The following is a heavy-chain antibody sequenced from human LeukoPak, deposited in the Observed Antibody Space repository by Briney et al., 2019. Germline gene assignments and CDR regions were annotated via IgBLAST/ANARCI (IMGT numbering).Heavy chain of an antibody. CDR1: GYTFTSYY. CDR3: ARRLQIVWYGLDV. Sequence: ASVKVSCKASGYTFTSYYMHWVRQAPGQGLEWMGWVNPNSGGTIYEEKFQGRVNMTRDTSISTAYMELTGLRSDDTAVYYCARRLQIVWYGLDVWGQGTSVTVSS. CDR2: VNPNSGGT. D-gene: IGHD2-21*01. V-gene: IGHV1-2*02. J-gene: IGHJ6*02.